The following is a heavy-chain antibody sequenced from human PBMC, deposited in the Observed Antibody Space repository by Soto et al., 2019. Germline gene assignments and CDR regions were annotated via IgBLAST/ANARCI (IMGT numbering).Heavy chain of an antibody. Sequence: PGGSLRLSCAASGFTFSNYVMSWVRQAPGKGLAWVSAISAGGDKTYYADSVKGRFTLSRDNSKKTLYLQMSSLSVEDTAVYYCAKLYYRWHGGMDLCGQGTTVTVSS. D-gene: IGHD3-16*01. J-gene: IGHJ6*02. CDR2: ISAGGDKT. CDR1: GFTFSNYV. V-gene: IGHV3-23*01. CDR3: AKLYYRWHGGMDL.